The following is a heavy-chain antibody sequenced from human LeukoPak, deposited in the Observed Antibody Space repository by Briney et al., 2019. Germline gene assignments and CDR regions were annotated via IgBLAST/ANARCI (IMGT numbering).Heavy chain of an antibody. CDR3: AKVSRDRYCSGGSCYALSNYAFDI. D-gene: IGHD2-15*01. CDR2: ISSSGSTI. J-gene: IGHJ3*02. V-gene: IGHV3-11*01. CDR1: GFTFSDYY. Sequence: GGSLRLSCAASGFTFSDYYMSWIRQAPGKGLEWVSYISSSGSTIYYADSVKGRFTISRDNAKNSLYLQMNSLRAEDTAVYYCAKVSRDRYCSGGSCYALSNYAFDIWGQGTMVTVSS.